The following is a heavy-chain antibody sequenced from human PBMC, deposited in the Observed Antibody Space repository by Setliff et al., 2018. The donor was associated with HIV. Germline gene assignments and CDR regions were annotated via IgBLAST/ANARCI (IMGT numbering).Heavy chain of an antibody. CDR2: INTSGTT. V-gene: IGHV4-4*09. D-gene: IGHD3-22*01. CDR3: ARQTYYYDNSGHNWFDP. Sequence: SETLSLTCTVSGGSISSYYWSWIRQPPGKGLEWIGYINTSGTTNCNPSLKSRVTISVDTSKNQFSLKLSSVTAADTAVYFCARQTYYYDNSGHNWFDPWGQGTLVTVSS. CDR1: GGSISSYY. J-gene: IGHJ5*02.